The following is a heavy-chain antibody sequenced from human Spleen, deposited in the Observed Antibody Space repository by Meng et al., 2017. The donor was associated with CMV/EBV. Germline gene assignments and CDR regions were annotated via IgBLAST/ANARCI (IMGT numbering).Heavy chain of an antibody. CDR1: GFTFSSYA. Sequence: ASGFTFSSYAMHWVRQAPGKGLEWVAVISYDGSNKYYADSVKGRFTISRDNSKNTLYLQMNSLRAEDTAVYYCASPYVLRNYGMDVWGQGTTVTVSS. J-gene: IGHJ6*02. CDR3: ASPYVLRNYGMDV. CDR2: ISYDGSNK. V-gene: IGHV3-30*04. D-gene: IGHD2-8*01.